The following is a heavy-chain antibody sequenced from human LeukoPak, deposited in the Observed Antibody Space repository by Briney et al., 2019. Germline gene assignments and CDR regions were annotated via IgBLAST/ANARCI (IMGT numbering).Heavy chain of an antibody. D-gene: IGHD3-22*01. J-gene: IGHJ5*02. CDR2: IRPDGSEK. Sequence: GGSLRLSCETSGFSFSTYWMSWVRQAPGKGLEWVANIRPDGSEKYYVDSVKGRFTISRDNAKNSLYLQMNSLRAEDTAVYYCARDLGQYYDTSDNWFDPWGQGTLVTVSS. CDR3: ARDLGQYYDTSDNWFDP. CDR1: GFSFSTYW. V-gene: IGHV3-7*01.